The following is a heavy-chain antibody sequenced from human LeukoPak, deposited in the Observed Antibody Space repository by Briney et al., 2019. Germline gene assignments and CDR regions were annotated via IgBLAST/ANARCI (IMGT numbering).Heavy chain of an antibody. CDR1: GLNFSASS. J-gene: IGHJ4*02. CDR2: ITRSTSYI. D-gene: IGHD5-24*01. Sequence: GGSLRLSCAASGLNFSASSVNWVRQAPGKGLEWVSSITRSTSYIYFADSVRGRFTISRDNAKNSLYLQMNSLRAEDTAVYYCARDPNPRDGGYWGQGTLVTVSS. CDR3: ARDPNPRDGGY. V-gene: IGHV3-21*01.